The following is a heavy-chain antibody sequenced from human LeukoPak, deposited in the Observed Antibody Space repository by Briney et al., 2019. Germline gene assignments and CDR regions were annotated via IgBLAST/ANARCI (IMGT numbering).Heavy chain of an antibody. CDR3: AKEFCSGGSCNLDY. V-gene: IGHV3-11*05. CDR1: GFTFSDYY. J-gene: IGHJ4*02. CDR2: ISSTSTYT. D-gene: IGHD2-15*01. Sequence: GGSLRLSRAASGFTFSDYYMSWVRQAPRRGLEWGSYISSTSTYTNYADSVKGRFTISRDNAKNSLYLQMNSLRAEDTAVYYCAKEFCSGGSCNLDYWGQGTLVTVSS.